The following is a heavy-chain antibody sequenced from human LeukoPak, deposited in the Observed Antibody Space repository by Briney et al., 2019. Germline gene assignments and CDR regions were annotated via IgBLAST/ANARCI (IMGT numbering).Heavy chain of an antibody. CDR1: GFTFSSYA. CDR3: ARDSSVGDYFDY. D-gene: IGHD3-10*01. V-gene: IGHV3-30*04. Sequence: GGSLRLSCAASGFTFSSYAMHWVRQAPGKGLEWVAVISYDGSNKYYADSVKGRFTISRDNSKNTLYLQTNSLRAEDTAVYYCARDSSVGDYFDYWGQGTLVTVSS. CDR2: ISYDGSNK. J-gene: IGHJ4*02.